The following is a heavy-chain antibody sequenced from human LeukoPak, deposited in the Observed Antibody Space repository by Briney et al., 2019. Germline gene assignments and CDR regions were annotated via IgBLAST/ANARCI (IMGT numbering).Heavy chain of an antibody. CDR1: GGSINSYY. CDR3: ARYDSYCSGGSCYYGMDV. CDR2: IYYSGST. Sequence: PSETLSLTCTVSGGSINSYYWSWIRQPPGKGLEWIGYIYYSGSTNYNPSLKSRVTISVDTSKNRFSLKLSSVTAADTAVYYCARYDSYCSGGSCYYGMDVWGQGTTVTVSS. J-gene: IGHJ6*02. V-gene: IGHV4-59*01. D-gene: IGHD2-15*01.